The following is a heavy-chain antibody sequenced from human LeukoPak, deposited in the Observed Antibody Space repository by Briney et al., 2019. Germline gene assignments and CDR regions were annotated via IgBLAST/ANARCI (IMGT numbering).Heavy chain of an antibody. V-gene: IGHV5-51*01. CDR2: IYPGDSDT. CDR3: ARHGKVGATQSWLDY. J-gene: IGHJ4*02. CDR1: GYSFTTYW. Sequence: GEPLKISCKGSGYSFTTYWITWVRPVPGKGLESMGIIYPGDSDTRYSPSFQGQVTISADKSISTAYLQWSSLRASDSAIYYCARHGKVGATQSWLDYWGQGTLVTVSS. D-gene: IGHD1-26*01.